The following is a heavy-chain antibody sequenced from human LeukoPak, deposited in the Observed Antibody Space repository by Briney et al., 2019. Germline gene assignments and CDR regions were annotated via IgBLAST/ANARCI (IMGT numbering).Heavy chain of an antibody. CDR2: IFYNGGP. D-gene: IGHD1-26*01. V-gene: IGHV4-39*07. CDR3: ASYSGIYSAFEI. CDR1: GDSISNSNYY. Sequence: PSETLSLTCTASGDSISNSNYYWGWVRQSPGRGLEWLGNIFYNGGPYYNPSFKSRVAISVDTSKNHFSLTLNAVTAPDTAVYYCASYSGIYSAFEIWGQGTLVTVSS. J-gene: IGHJ3*02.